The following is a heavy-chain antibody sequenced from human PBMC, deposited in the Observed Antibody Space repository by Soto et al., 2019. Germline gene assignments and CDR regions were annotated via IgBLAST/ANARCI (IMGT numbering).Heavy chain of an antibody. CDR2: IIPIFGTA. J-gene: IGHJ3*02. CDR3: ARGPAAAGTVDAFDI. CDR1: GGTFSSYA. V-gene: IGHV1-69*12. D-gene: IGHD6-13*01. Sequence: QVQLVQSGAEVKKPGSSVKVSCKASGGTFSSYAISWVRQAPGQGLEWMGGIIPIFGTANYAQKFQGRVTIXXDXSXXTAYMELSSLRSEDTAVYYCARGPAAAGTVDAFDIWGQGTMVTVSS.